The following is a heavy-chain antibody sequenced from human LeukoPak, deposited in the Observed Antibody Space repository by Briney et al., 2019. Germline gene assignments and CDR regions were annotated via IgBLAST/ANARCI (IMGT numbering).Heavy chain of an antibody. Sequence: NPSETLSLTCAVYGGSFSGYYWSWIRQPPGKGLEWIGEINHSGSTNYNPSLKSRVTISVDTSKNQFSLKLSSVTAADTAVYYCARGQICGWYMYNWFDPWGQGTLVTVSS. CDR3: ARGQICGWYMYNWFDP. J-gene: IGHJ5*02. CDR1: GGSFSGYY. D-gene: IGHD6-19*01. CDR2: INHSGST. V-gene: IGHV4-34*01.